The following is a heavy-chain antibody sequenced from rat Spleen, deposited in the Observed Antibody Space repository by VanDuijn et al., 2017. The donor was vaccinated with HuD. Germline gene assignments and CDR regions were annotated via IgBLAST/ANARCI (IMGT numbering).Heavy chain of an antibody. CDR3: TREGLTGSEFAY. CDR2: ISTSGGST. Sequence: EVQLVESGGGLVQPGRSMKLSCAASGFTFSSFPMAWVRQAPTKGLEWVATISTSGGSTYYRDSVKGRFTISRDNAKSTLYLQMNSLRSEDTATYYCTREGLTGSEFAYWGQGTLVTVSS. CDR1: GFTFSSFP. J-gene: IGHJ3*01. D-gene: IGHD5-1*01. V-gene: IGHV5-46*01.